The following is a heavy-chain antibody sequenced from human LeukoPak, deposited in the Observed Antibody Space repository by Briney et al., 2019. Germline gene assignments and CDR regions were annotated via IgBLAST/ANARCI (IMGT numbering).Heavy chain of an antibody. J-gene: IGHJ4*02. CDR1: GGSISSSSYY. D-gene: IGHD3-22*01. Sequence: ASETLSLTCTVSGGSISSSSYYWGWIRQPPGKGLEWIGSIYYSGSTYYNPSLKSRVTISVDTSKNQFSLKLSSVTAADTAVYYCARQSPDSSGYYLYYFDYWGQGTLVTVSS. CDR3: ARQSPDSSGYYLYYFDY. V-gene: IGHV4-39*01. CDR2: IYYSGST.